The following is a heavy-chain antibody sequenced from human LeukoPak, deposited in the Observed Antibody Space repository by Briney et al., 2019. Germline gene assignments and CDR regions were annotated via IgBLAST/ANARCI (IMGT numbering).Heavy chain of an antibody. CDR3: GRQRFTMRAYAGNWFDP. CDR2: IYPGDSDT. D-gene: IGHD3-10*01. CDR1: GYSFTNYW. V-gene: IGHV5-51*01. J-gene: IGHJ5*02. Sequence: GESLKISCKGSGYSFTNYWIGWVRQMPGKGLEWMGIIYPGDSDTRYSPSFQDQVTISADKSISTAYLQWSSLKASDTAMYYCGRQRFTMRAYAGNWFDPWGQGTLVTVSS.